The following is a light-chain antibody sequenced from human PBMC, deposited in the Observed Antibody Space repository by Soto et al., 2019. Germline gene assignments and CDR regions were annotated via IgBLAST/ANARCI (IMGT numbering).Light chain of an antibody. CDR1: QTIDSW. Sequence: DIQMTQSPSILSASVGDSFTITCRASQTIDSWVAWYQQKPGKXPKXXVYDATSLESGVSSRFSGSGYGTDLTLTINNLQPDDFETYYCQQYNSYSQTFGQGTKVDIK. CDR3: QQYNSYSQT. CDR2: DAT. J-gene: IGKJ1*01. V-gene: IGKV1-5*01.